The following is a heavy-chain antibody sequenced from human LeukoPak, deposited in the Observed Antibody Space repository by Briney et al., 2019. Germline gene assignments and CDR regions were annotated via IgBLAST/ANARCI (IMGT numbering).Heavy chain of an antibody. CDR2: INPNSGGT. D-gene: IGHD3-22*01. Sequence: GASVKVSCKASGYTFTGYYMHWVRQAPGQGLEWMGWINPNSGGTNYAQKFQGRVTMTRDTSISTAYMELSRLRSDDTAVYYCARSRKTYYYDSSGYHLKYWGQGTLVTVSS. V-gene: IGHV1-2*02. J-gene: IGHJ4*02. CDR1: GYTFTGYY. CDR3: ARSRKTYYYDSSGYHLKY.